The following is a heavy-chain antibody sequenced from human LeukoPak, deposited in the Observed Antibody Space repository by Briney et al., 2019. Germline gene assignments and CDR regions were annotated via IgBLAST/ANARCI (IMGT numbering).Heavy chain of an antibody. CDR3: AKLVAGTNIDC. Sequence: PGGSLRLSCAASGFTFSSYGMHWVRQAPGKGLEWVAVISYDGSNKYYADSVKGRFTISRDNSKNTLYLQMNSLRAEDTAVYYCAKLVAGTNIDCWGQGTLVTVSS. D-gene: IGHD6-19*01. CDR2: ISYDGSNK. CDR1: GFTFSSYG. V-gene: IGHV3-30*18. J-gene: IGHJ4*02.